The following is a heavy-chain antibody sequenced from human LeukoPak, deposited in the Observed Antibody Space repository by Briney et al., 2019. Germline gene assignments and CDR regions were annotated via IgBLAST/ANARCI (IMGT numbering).Heavy chain of an antibody. V-gene: IGHV3-53*01. Sequence: QPGGSLRLSCAASGFTVSSNYMSWVRQAPGKGLEWVSVIYSGGSTYYADSVKGRFTISRDNSKNTLYLQMDSLRAEDTAVYYCAKESTSPYYDYWGQGALVTVSS. CDR2: IYSGGST. CDR3: AKESTSPYYDY. J-gene: IGHJ4*02. CDR1: GFTVSSNY.